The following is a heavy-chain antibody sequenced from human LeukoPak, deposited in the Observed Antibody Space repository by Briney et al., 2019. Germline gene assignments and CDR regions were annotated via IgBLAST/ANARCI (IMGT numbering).Heavy chain of an antibody. CDR2: ISYDSSNK. Sequence: PGGSLRLSCAASGLTFSSYAMHWVRQAPGKGLEWMAVISYDSSNKYYADSVRGRFTISRDNAKNSLYLQMNSLRAEDTAVYYCARFSIAAANFDYWGQGTLVTVSS. CDR3: ARFSIAAANFDY. CDR1: GLTFSSYA. V-gene: IGHV3-30*03. J-gene: IGHJ4*02. D-gene: IGHD6-13*01.